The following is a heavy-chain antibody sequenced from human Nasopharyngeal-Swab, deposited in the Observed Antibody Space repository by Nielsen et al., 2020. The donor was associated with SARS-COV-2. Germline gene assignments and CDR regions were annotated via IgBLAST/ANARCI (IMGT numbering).Heavy chain of an antibody. CDR2: ISTSGGST. CDR3: AKVARGVYNYMDV. J-gene: IGHJ6*03. D-gene: IGHD2-8*01. CDR1: GFTFSSYA. V-gene: IGHV3-23*01. Sequence: GGSLRLSCAASGFTFSSYAMSWVRQAPGKGLEWVSGISTSGGSTYYADSVKGRFSVSRDNSKNTLYLQMNSLSAEDTAVYYCAKVARGVYNYMDVWGKGTTVTVSS.